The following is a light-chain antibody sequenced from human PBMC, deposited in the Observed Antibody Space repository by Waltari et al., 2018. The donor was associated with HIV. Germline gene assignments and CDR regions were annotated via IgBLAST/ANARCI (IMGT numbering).Light chain of an antibody. Sequence: DIVMTQSPLSLPVTPGEPASISCRSSQSLLQSNGYNYLDWYLQKPGPSPQHLIYMVSYRAPGVPDRFSGSGSGTDFTLKITRVDAEDVGVYYCMQNVQMPLTFGGGTKVEIK. CDR3: MQNVQMPLT. CDR2: MVS. J-gene: IGKJ4*01. V-gene: IGKV2-28*01. CDR1: QSLLQSNGYNY.